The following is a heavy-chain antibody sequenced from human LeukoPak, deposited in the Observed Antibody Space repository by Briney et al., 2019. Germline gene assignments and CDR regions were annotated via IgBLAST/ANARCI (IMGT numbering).Heavy chain of an antibody. V-gene: IGHV3-23*01. CDR2: ISGSGGST. J-gene: IGHJ4*02. D-gene: IGHD3-10*01. CDR1: GFTSSSYA. CDR3: AKGGYGSGSYSNLDY. Sequence: GGSLRLSCAASGFTSSSYAMSWVRQAPGKGLEWVSAISGSGGSTYYADSVKGRFTISRDNSKNTLYLQMNSLRAEDTAVYYCAKGGYGSGSYSNLDYWGQGTLVTVSS.